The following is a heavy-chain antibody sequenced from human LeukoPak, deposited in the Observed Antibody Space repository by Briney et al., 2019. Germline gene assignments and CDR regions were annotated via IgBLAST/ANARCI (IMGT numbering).Heavy chain of an antibody. J-gene: IGHJ4*02. CDR3: ATPSWGY. CDR2: IYSDGDT. Sequence: GGSLRLSWAASGFAVFSNYMNWVRQVPGKGLEWVSVIYSDGDTSYADSVKGRFTISRDISKNTLYLQMNSLRAEDTAVYYCATPSWGYWGQGTLVTVSS. CDR1: GFAVFSNY. V-gene: IGHV3-66*01. D-gene: IGHD2-2*01.